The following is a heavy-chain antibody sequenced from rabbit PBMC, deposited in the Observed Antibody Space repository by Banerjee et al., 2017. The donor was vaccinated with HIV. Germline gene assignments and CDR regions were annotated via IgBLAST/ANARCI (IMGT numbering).Heavy chain of an antibody. CDR2: IYAGSTYST. D-gene: IGHD6-1*01. CDR3: ARFVASYGYYL. J-gene: IGHJ4*01. V-gene: IGHV1S45*01. CDR1: GFSFSSGYD. Sequence: QEQLEESGGDLVKPGASLTLTCTASGFSFSSGYDMCWVRQAPGKGLELIACIYAGSTYSTYYASWAKGRFTISKTSSTTVTLQMTSLTAADTATYFCARFVASYGYYLWGPGTLVTVS.